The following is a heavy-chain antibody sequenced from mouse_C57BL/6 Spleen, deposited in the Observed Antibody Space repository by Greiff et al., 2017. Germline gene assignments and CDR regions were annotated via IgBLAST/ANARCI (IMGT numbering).Heavy chain of an antibody. Sequence: VQLQQSGPGLVKPSQSLSLTCSVTGYSITSGYYWNWIRQFPGNKLEWMGYISYDGSNNYNPSLKNRISITRDTSKNQFFLKLNSVTTEDTATYYCARGGYDGYRYFDVWGTGTTVTVSS. CDR2: ISYDGSN. V-gene: IGHV3-6*01. CDR1: GYSITSGYY. D-gene: IGHD2-3*01. CDR3: ARGGYDGYRYFDV. J-gene: IGHJ1*03.